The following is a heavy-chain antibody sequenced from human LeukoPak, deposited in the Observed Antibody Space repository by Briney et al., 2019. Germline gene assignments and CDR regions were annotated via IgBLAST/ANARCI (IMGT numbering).Heavy chain of an antibody. CDR2: IKDDGSHT. V-gene: IGHV3-74*01. Sequence: PGRSLRLSCVASGFTFDDYAMHWVRQAPGKGLVWVSRIKDDGSHTNYADSVKGRFTISRDNAKNTLSLQMNSLRAEDTAVYYCARGSGIITGIDEWGQGTLVTVSS. D-gene: IGHD6-25*01. CDR3: ARGSGIITGIDE. J-gene: IGHJ4*02. CDR1: GFTFDDYA.